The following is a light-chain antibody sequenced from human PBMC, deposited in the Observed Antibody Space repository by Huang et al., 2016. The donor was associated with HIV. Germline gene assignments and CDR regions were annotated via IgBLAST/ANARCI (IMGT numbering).Light chain of an antibody. CDR1: QNLLYSSGHNC. CDR2: LGS. V-gene: IGKV2-28*01. Sequence: DIVMTQSPLSLPVTPGQPASISCRSSQNLLYSSGHNCLDWYLQKPGPAPQLLVFLGSNRASGVPDRFTGSGSGTNFTLEISRVEAEDTGTYDCMQGLQPPPTFGQGTKLEI. CDR3: MQGLQPPPT. J-gene: IGKJ2*01.